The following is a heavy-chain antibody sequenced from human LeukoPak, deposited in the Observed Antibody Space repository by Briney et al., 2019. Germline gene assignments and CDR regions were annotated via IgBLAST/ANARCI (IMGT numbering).Heavy chain of an antibody. Sequence: GGSLRLSCAASGLSFSSYAMSWVRQAPGKGLEWVSIISGSADSTYHADSVKGRLTISRDNSKNTLYLQMNSLRVEDTALYYCAKSGGYSYDYPLDSWGQGTLVTVSS. CDR1: GLSFSSYA. CDR3: AKSGGYSYDYPLDS. CDR2: ISGSADST. D-gene: IGHD5-18*01. J-gene: IGHJ4*02. V-gene: IGHV3-23*01.